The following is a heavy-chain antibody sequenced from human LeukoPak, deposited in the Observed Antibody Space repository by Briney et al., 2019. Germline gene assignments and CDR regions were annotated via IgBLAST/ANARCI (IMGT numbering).Heavy chain of an antibody. CDR2: IRGSGDTT. Sequence: GGSLRLSCAASGFTFSSYAMSWVRQAPGKGLEWVSHIRGSGDTTYYADSVKGRFTISRDMSKNTVYLQMNSLRAEDTAVYYCAKAGEDWSSGWYLFDYWGQGTLVTVSS. D-gene: IGHD6-19*01. J-gene: IGHJ4*02. CDR1: GFTFSSYA. CDR3: AKAGEDWSSGWYLFDY. V-gene: IGHV3-23*01.